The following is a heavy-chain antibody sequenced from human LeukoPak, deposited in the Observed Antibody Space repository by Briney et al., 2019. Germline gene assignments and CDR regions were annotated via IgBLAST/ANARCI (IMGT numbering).Heavy chain of an antibody. J-gene: IGHJ5*02. CDR1: GGSISTSNYY. D-gene: IGHD6-13*01. V-gene: IGHV4-39*07. CDR3: ARRRHSSSFWMGFDP. Sequence: SETLSLTCTVSGGSISTSNYYWSWIRQPPGKGLEWIGEINHSGSTNYNPSLKSRVTISVDTSKNQFSLKLSSVTAADTAVYYCARRRHSSSFWMGFDPWGQGTLVTVSS. CDR2: INHSGST.